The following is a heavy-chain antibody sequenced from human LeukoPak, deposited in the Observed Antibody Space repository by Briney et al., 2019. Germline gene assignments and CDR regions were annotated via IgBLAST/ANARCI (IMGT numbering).Heavy chain of an antibody. V-gene: IGHV3-11*01. D-gene: IGHD5-18*01. Sequence: PGGSLRLSCEASGFAFEEYPMSWIRQAPGKGLEWVSYISSSGSTIYYADSVKGRFTISRDNAKNSLYLQMNSLRAEDTAVYYCARVDTAMARSEYFQHWGQGTLVTVSS. CDR3: ARVDTAMARSEYFQH. CDR1: GFAFEEYP. CDR2: ISSSGSTI. J-gene: IGHJ1*01.